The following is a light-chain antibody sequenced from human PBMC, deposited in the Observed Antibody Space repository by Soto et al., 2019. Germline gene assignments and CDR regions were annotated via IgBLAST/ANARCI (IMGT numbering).Light chain of an antibody. J-gene: IGKJ1*01. CDR1: QSFSSTF. CDR2: GAS. Sequence: EIWLTQSPDSLSLSPGDRATLSCRASQSFSSTFFAWYQQKPGQAPRLLIYGASSRATGIPDRFSGSGSGTDFTLTISRLEPEDFAVYYCQQYASSVTFGKGTKVEIK. CDR3: QQYASSVT. V-gene: IGKV3-20*01.